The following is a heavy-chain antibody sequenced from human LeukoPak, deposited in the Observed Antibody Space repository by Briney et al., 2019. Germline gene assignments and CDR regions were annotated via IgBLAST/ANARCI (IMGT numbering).Heavy chain of an antibody. CDR3: AREFRTYDFWSGRNFDY. J-gene: IGHJ4*02. D-gene: IGHD3-3*01. Sequence: GGSLRLSCAASGFTFSSYSMNWVRQAPGKGLEWVSSISSSSSYIYYADSVKGRFTISRDNAKNSLYLQMNSLRAEDTAVYYCAREFRTYDFWSGRNFDYWGQGTLVTVSS. V-gene: IGHV3-21*01. CDR2: ISSSSSYI. CDR1: GFTFSSYS.